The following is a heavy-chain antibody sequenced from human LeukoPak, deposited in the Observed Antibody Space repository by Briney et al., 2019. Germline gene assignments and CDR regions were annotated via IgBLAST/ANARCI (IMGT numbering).Heavy chain of an antibody. CDR3: ARNWEIRGNWFDP. J-gene: IGHJ5*02. CDR2: IYYSGST. CDR1: GGSISSSSYY. Sequence: SETLSLTCTVSGGSISSSSYYWGWIRQPPEKGLEWIGSIYYSGSTYHNPSLKSRVTISVDTSKNQFSLKLSSVTAADTAVYYCARNWEIRGNWFDPWGQGTLVTVSS. V-gene: IGHV4-39*07. D-gene: IGHD1-26*01.